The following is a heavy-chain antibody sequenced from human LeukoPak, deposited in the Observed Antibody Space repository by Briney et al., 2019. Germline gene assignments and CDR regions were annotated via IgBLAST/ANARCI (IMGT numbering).Heavy chain of an antibody. V-gene: IGHV3-48*01. D-gene: IGHD3-10*01. Sequence: GGSLRLSCAASGFTFSSYSMNWVRQAPGKGLEWVSYISSSSSTIYYADSVKGRFTISRDNAKNSLYLQMNSLRAEDTAVYYCASEHIGELWFGETGDFDYWGQGTLVTVSS. CDR1: GFTFSSYS. CDR3: ASEHIGELWFGETGDFDY. J-gene: IGHJ4*02. CDR2: ISSSSSTI.